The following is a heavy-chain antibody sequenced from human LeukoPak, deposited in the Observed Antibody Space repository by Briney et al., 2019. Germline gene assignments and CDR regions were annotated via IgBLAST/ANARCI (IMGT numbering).Heavy chain of an antibody. J-gene: IGHJ4*02. Sequence: ASVKVSCKASGGTFSSYGISWVRQAPGQGLEWMGWISAYNGNTNYAQKLQGRVTMTTDTSTSTAYMELRSLRSDDTAVYYCAREEEDIVADDRGAYFDYWGQGTLVTVSS. CDR2: ISAYNGNT. CDR3: AREEEDIVADDRGAYFDY. CDR1: GGTFSSYG. V-gene: IGHV1-18*01. D-gene: IGHD5-12*01.